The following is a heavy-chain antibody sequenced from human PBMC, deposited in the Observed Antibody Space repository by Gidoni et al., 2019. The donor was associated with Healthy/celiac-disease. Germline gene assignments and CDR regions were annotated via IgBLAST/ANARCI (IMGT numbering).Heavy chain of an antibody. D-gene: IGHD2-2*01. J-gene: IGHJ6*02. CDR1: GGSFSCYY. Sequence: QVQLQQWGAGLLKPSETLSLTCAVYGGSFSCYYWSWIRQPPGKGLEWIGEINHSGSTNYNPSLKSRVTISVDTSKNQFSRKLSSVTAADTAVYYCARMSLYCSSTSCHTIVIMPGYYYYYYYGMDVWGQGTTVTVSS. V-gene: IGHV4-34*01. CDR2: INHSGST. CDR3: ARMSLYCSSTSCHTIVIMPGYYYYYYYGMDV.